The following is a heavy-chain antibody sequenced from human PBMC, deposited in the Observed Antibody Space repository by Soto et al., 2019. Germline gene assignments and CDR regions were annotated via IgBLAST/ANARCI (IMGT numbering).Heavy chain of an antibody. Sequence: GGSLRLSCAASGFTFSSYWMSWVRQAPGKGLEWMANIRQDGSEKYYVDSVKGRFTISRDNAKNSLYLQMNSLRAEDTAVYYCASEHGDLLKFFDYWGQGPLVTVYS. CDR3: ASEHGDLLKFFDY. J-gene: IGHJ4*02. V-gene: IGHV3-7*01. D-gene: IGHD4-17*01. CDR2: IRQDGSEK. CDR1: GFTFSSYW.